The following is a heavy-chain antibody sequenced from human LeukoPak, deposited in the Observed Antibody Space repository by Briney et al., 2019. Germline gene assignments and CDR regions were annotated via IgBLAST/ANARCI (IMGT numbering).Heavy chain of an antibody. Sequence: SETLSLTCAVYGGSFSGYYWSWIRQPPGKGLEWIGEINHSGSTNYNPSLKSRVTISVDTSKNQFSLKLSSMTAADTAVYYCARQGSSVGAKYYYYMDVWGKGTTVTISS. CDR1: GGSFSGYY. V-gene: IGHV4-34*01. CDR2: INHSGST. CDR3: ARQGSSVGAKYYYYMDV. J-gene: IGHJ6*03. D-gene: IGHD1-26*01.